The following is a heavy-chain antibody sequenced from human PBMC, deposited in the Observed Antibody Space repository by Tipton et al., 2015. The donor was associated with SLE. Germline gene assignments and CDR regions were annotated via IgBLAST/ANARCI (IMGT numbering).Heavy chain of an antibody. D-gene: IGHD1-26*01. CDR1: GDSVSRNSAA. CDR3: ARAEVGAPDY. J-gene: IGHJ4*02. CDR2: TYYRSKWYN. V-gene: IGHV6-1*01. Sequence: GLVKPSQTLSLTCGISGDSVSRNSAAWNWLRQSPSRGLEWLGRTYYRSKWYNDYALSVTSRIAINADTSNNQFSLQLNSVTPEDTAVYYCARAEVGAPDYWGQGTLVTVSS.